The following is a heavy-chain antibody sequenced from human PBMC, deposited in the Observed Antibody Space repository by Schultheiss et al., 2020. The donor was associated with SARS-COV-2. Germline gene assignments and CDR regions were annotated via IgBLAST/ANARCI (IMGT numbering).Heavy chain of an antibody. D-gene: IGHD5-24*01. CDR2: IYYSGST. CDR3: ARGVRWLQAYYGMDV. V-gene: IGHV4-59*12. CDR1: GGSISSYY. J-gene: IGHJ6*02. Sequence: SETLSLTCTVSGGSISSYYWSWIRQHPGKGLEWIGYIYYSGSTYYNPSLKSRVTISVDTSKNQFSLKLSSVTAADTAVYYCARGVRWLQAYYGMDVWGQGTTVTVSS.